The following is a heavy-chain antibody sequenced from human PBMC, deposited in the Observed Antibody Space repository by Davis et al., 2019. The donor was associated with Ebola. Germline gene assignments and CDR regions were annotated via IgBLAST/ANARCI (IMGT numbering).Heavy chain of an antibody. CDR1: EFSFSTYW. Sequence: PGGSLRLSCVASEFSFSTYWMHWVRQVPGKGLVWVSRINNDGSSTDYADSVKGRFTISRDNSKNTLYLQMNSLRAEDTAVYYCARDQGRWELLGGFDYWGQGTLVTVSS. V-gene: IGHV3-74*01. CDR3: ARDQGRWELLGGFDY. D-gene: IGHD1-26*01. J-gene: IGHJ4*02. CDR2: INNDGSST.